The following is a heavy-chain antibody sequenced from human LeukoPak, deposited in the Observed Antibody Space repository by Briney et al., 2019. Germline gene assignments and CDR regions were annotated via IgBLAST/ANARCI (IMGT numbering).Heavy chain of an antibody. V-gene: IGHV3-21*01. Sequence: GGSLRLSCAASGFTFSSYAMSWVRQAPGKGLEWVSSISSSSTYIYHADSVKGRFTISRDNAKNSLYLQMNSLRAEDTAVYYCARPRIQLWLHNGYDAFDIWGQGTMVTVSS. CDR2: ISSSSTYI. D-gene: IGHD5-18*01. CDR1: GFTFSSYA. CDR3: ARPRIQLWLHNGYDAFDI. J-gene: IGHJ3*02.